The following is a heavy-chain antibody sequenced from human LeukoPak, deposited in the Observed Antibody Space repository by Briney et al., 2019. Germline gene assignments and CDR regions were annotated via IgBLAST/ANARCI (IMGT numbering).Heavy chain of an antibody. Sequence: GESLKISCKGSGYSFTSYWIGWVRQMPGKGLEWMGIIYPGDSDTRYSPSFQGQVTISADKSISTAYLQWSSLKASDTAMYYCARQLGYSSGRLRFDPWGQGTLVTVSS. J-gene: IGHJ5*02. CDR2: IYPGDSDT. D-gene: IGHD6-19*01. CDR3: ARQLGYSSGRLRFDP. V-gene: IGHV5-51*01. CDR1: GYSFTSYW.